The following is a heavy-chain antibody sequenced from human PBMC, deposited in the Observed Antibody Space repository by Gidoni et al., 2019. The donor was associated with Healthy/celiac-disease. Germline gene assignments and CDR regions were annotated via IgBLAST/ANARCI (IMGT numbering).Heavy chain of an antibody. CDR2: ISSSSSYI. CDR3: ARGKSSSLNWFDP. Sequence: EVQLVESGGGLVKSGWSLRVSCEASGFTSSSYSMNWVRQAPWKGLEWVSSISSSSSYIYYADSVKGRFTISRDNAKNSLYLQMNSLRAEDTAVYYCARGKSSSLNWFDPWGQGTLVTVSS. D-gene: IGHD6-6*01. J-gene: IGHJ5*02. V-gene: IGHV3-21*01. CDR1: GFTSSSYS.